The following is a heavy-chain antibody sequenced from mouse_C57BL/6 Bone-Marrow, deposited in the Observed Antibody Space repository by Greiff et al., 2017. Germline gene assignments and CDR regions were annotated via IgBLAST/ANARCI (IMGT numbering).Heavy chain of an antibody. CDR2: IRNKANGYTT. Sequence: EVQVVESGGGLVQPGGSLSLSCAASGFTFTDYYMSWVRQPPGKALEWLGFIRNKANGYTTEYSASVKGRFTISRDNSQSILYLQMNALRAEDSATYYCARWDDYDRFAYWGQGTLVTVSA. J-gene: IGHJ3*01. CDR3: ARWDDYDRFAY. V-gene: IGHV7-3*01. D-gene: IGHD2-4*01. CDR1: GFTFTDYY.